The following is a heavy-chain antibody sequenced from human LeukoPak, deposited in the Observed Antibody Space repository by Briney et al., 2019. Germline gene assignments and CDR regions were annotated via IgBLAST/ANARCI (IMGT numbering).Heavy chain of an antibody. Sequence: RGGSLRLFCAASGFTLSIYDMHCARHSTGKGGEGVAAIGTGGDTFYPGPEKGRFTISRENAKNSLYLQMNSLRAGDTAVYYCARQTTVGGLDYWGQGTLVTVSS. J-gene: IGHJ4*02. D-gene: IGHD4-11*01. V-gene: IGHV3-13*01. CDR3: ARQTTVGGLDY. CDR1: GFTLSIYD. CDR2: IGTGGDT.